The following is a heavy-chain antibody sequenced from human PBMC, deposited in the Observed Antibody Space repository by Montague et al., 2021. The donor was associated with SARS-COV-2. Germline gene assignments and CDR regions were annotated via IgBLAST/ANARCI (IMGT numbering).Heavy chain of an antibody. Sequence: SETLSLTCGVSGGSINSSYWSWIRQPAGKGLEWIGRIYTSGRTNHSPSLKSRVTISVDTSRNHLSLKLTSVTAADTAVYYCARDSRCIGWGCWDHGLEVWGQGTPVIVSS. J-gene: IGHJ6*02. CDR3: ARDSRCIGWGCWDHGLEV. D-gene: IGHD6-19*01. CDR2: IYTSGRT. V-gene: IGHV4-4*07. CDR1: GGSINSSY.